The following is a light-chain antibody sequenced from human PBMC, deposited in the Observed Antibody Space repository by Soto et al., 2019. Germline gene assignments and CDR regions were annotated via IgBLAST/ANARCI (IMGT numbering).Light chain of an antibody. CDR2: DAS. J-gene: IGKJ5*01. V-gene: IGKV3-11*01. CDR3: QQRSNWPPIT. Sequence: TLSCRASQSVSSYLAWYQQKPGQAPRLLIYDASNRATGIPARFSGSGSGTDFTLTISSLEPEDFAVYYCQQRSNWPPITFGQGTRLEIK. CDR1: QSVSSY.